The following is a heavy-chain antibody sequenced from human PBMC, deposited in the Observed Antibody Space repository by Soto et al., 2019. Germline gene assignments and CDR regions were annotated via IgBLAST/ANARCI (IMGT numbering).Heavy chain of an antibody. CDR1: GFTFRNYW. CDR3: AREGRGSSVFDD. J-gene: IGHJ4*02. V-gene: IGHV3-7*01. D-gene: IGHD2-2*01. Sequence: PGGSLRLSCAASGFTFRNYWMSWVRQAPGKGLEWVANIKQEGSEKHYVDSVKGRFTISRDDAKNSLDLQMNSLRAEDTAVYFCAREGRGSSVFDDWGQGTLVTVSS. CDR2: IKQEGSEK.